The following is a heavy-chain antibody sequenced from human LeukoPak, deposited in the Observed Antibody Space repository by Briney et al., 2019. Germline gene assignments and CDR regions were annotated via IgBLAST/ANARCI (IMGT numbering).Heavy chain of an antibody. V-gene: IGHV4-39*01. J-gene: IGHJ5*02. CDR1: GDSINSLDL. Sequence: SETLSLTCTVSGDSINSLDLWSWVRQPPGKGLEWIGGMYFSGSTSYNPSLKSRVTISVDTSKNQFSLKLSSVTAADTAVYYCARIGGYVYDWFDPWGQGILVTVSS. CDR3: ARIGGYVYDWFDP. D-gene: IGHD2-8*01. CDR2: MYFSGST.